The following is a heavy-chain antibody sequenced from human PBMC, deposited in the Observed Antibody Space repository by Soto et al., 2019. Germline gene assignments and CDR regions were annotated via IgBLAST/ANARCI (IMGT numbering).Heavy chain of an antibody. CDR3: ARVHTSGWFADS. D-gene: IGHD6-19*01. CDR2: TSGSGVTT. V-gene: IGHV3-23*01. Sequence: GGSLRLSCGAPGFIFDDYAMMWVRQTPGKGLEWVSATSGSGVTTYYADSVKGRFTISRDNSKNTLYLQMNSLRADDTALYYCARVHTSGWFADSWGQGTRVTVSS. J-gene: IGHJ4*02. CDR1: GFIFDDYA.